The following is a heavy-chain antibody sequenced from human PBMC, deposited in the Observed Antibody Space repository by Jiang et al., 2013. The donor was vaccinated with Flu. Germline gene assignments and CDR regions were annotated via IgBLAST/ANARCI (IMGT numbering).Heavy chain of an antibody. Sequence: GPGLVKPSETLSLTCAVSGGSFSFYKWNWIRQPPGKGLEWIGYSYASGSTNYNPSLRSRVTISVDTSKNQFSLTLTSVTAADTAVYYCAREWSSFDFWGQGTLVTVSS. CDR2: SYASGST. CDR3: AREWSSFDF. CDR1: GGSFSFYK. V-gene: IGHV4-4*09. D-gene: IGHD3-3*01. J-gene: IGHJ4*02.